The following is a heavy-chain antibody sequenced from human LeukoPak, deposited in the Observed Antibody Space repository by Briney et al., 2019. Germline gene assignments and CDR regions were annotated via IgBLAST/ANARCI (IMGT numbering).Heavy chain of an antibody. V-gene: IGHV3-30-3*01. CDR3: ARDPPYSSSWYHFDY. Sequence: GGSLRLSCAASGFTFSSYAMHWVRQAPGKGLEWVAVISYDGSNKYYADSVMGRFTISRDNSKNTLYLQMNSLRAEDTAVYYCARDPPYSSSWYHFDYWGQGTLVTVSS. D-gene: IGHD6-13*01. J-gene: IGHJ4*02. CDR2: ISYDGSNK. CDR1: GFTFSSYA.